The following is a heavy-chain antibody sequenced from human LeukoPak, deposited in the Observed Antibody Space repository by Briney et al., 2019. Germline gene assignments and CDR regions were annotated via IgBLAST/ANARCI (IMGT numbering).Heavy chain of an antibody. Sequence: KPSETLSLTCTVSGGSISSYHWSWIRQPPGKGLEWIGYIYYSGSTNYNPSLKSRVTISVDTSKNQFSLKLSSVTAADTAVYYCARSKLLWFGEPQNWFDPWGQGTLVTVSS. D-gene: IGHD3-10*01. V-gene: IGHV4-59*01. CDR2: IYYSGST. J-gene: IGHJ5*02. CDR1: GGSISSYH. CDR3: ARSKLLWFGEPQNWFDP.